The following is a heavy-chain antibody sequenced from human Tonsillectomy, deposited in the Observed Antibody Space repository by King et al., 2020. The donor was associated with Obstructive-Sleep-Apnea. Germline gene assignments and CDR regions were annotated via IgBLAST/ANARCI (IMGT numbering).Heavy chain of an antibody. D-gene: IGHD3-10*01. CDR2: ISSSSSYT. V-gene: IGHV3-11*06. Sequence: VQLVESGGGLVKPGGSLRLSCAASGFTFSDYYMSWIRQAPGKGLEWVSYISSSSSYTNYADSVKGRFTISRDNAKNSLYLQMNSLRAEDTAVYYCARTYYYGSGSYYFDYWGQGTLVTVSS. J-gene: IGHJ4*02. CDR1: GFTFSDYY. CDR3: ARTYYYGSGSYYFDY.